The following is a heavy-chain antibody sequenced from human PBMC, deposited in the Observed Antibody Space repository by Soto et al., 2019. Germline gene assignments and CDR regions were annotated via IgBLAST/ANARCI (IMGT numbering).Heavy chain of an antibody. CDR2: IYYSGST. CDR1: GGSISSSSYY. V-gene: IGHV4-39*01. Sequence: QLQLQESGPGLVKPSETLSLTCTVSGGSISSSSYYWGWIRQPPGKGLEWIGSIYYSGSTYYNPSLKSRVTISGDTSKNQFSLKLSSVTAADTAVYYCARLYYDFWSGYPDYWGQGTLVTVSS. D-gene: IGHD3-3*01. CDR3: ARLYYDFWSGYPDY. J-gene: IGHJ4*02.